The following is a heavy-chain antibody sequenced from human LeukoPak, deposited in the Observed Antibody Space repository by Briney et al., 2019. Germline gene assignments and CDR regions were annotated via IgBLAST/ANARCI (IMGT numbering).Heavy chain of an antibody. CDR3: ARANIHCSSTSCYQGDDY. D-gene: IGHD2-2*01. V-gene: IGHV4-34*01. CDR1: GGSFSGYY. CDR2: INHSGST. J-gene: IGHJ4*02. Sequence: SETLSLTCAVYGGSFSGYYWSWIRQPPGKGLEWIGEINHSGSTNYDPFLKSRVTISVDTSKNQFSLKLSSVTAADTAVYYCARANIHCSSTSCYQGDDYWGQGTLVTVSS.